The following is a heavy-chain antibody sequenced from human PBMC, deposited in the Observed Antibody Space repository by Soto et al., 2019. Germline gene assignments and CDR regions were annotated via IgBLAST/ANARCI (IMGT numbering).Heavy chain of an antibody. CDR1: GFTFSSYA. CDR3: ATSITVAGATIHNTYYFDY. Sequence: VGSLRLSCAASGFTFSSYAMSWVRQTPGNGLEWVSVISGSGVTTYYADSVKGRFTISRDNSKNTLYLQMNSLRAEDTAVYYCATSITVAGATIHNTYYFDYWGQGTLLTVSS. CDR2: ISGSGVTT. V-gene: IGHV3-23*01. D-gene: IGHD6-19*01. J-gene: IGHJ4*02.